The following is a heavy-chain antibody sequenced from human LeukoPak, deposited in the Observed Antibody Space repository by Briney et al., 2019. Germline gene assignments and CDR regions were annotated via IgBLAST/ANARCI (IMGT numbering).Heavy chain of an antibody. D-gene: IGHD4-23*01. V-gene: IGHV3-66*01. CDR1: GFTFSSHG. Sequence: GGSLRLSCAASGFTFSSHGMHWVRQAPGKGLEWVSVIYSGGTTSYADSVKGRFTISRDNSKNTLYLQMNSLRAEDTAVYYCARDRRGYGGNFDYWGQGTLVTVSS. J-gene: IGHJ4*02. CDR3: ARDRRGYGGNFDY. CDR2: IYSGGTT.